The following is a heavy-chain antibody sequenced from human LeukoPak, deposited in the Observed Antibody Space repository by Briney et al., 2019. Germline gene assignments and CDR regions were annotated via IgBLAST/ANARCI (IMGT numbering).Heavy chain of an antibody. D-gene: IGHD4-11*01. Sequence: SETLSLTCAVYGGSFSGYYWSWIRQPPGKGLGWIGEINHSGSTNYNPSLKSRVTISVDTSKNQFSLKLSSVTAADTAVYYCARGSSNYVFYYYYYYMDVWGKGTTVTVSS. CDR2: INHSGST. J-gene: IGHJ6*03. V-gene: IGHV4-34*01. CDR3: ARGSSNYVFYYYYYYMDV. CDR1: GGSFSGYY.